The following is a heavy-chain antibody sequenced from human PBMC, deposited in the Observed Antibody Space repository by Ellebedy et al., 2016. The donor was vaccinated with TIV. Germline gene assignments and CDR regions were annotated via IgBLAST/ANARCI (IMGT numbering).Heavy chain of an antibody. J-gene: IGHJ3*01. Sequence: AASVKVSCKASGYTFSDHYMHWVRQAPGQGLEWMGWINPNNGGTNYAQKFRGRVTMTRDTSINTVYIDLARLRSDDTATYYCVRDLFVGYLWGQGTVVTVSS. D-gene: IGHD2-21*01. V-gene: IGHV1-2*02. CDR3: VRDLFVGYL. CDR1: GYTFSDHY. CDR2: INPNNGGT.